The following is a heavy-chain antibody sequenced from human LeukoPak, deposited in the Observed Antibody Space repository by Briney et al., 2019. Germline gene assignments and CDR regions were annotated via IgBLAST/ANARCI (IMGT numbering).Heavy chain of an antibody. CDR3: ARGGKGATNDAFDI. CDR2: INSDGSST. V-gene: IGHV3-74*01. D-gene: IGHD1-26*01. J-gene: IGHJ3*02. Sequence: GGSLRLSCAASGFTFSSYWMHWVRQAPGKGLVWVSRINSDGSSTSYADSVKGRFTISRDNAKSSLYLQMNSLRAEDTAVYYCARGGKGATNDAFDIWGQGTMVTVSS. CDR1: GFTFSSYW.